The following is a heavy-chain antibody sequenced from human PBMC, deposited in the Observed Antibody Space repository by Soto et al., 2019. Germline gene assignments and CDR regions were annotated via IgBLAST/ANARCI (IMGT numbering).Heavy chain of an antibody. CDR3: ARGVTILGVAGG. J-gene: IGHJ4*02. V-gene: IGHV1-8*01. D-gene: IGHD3-3*01. CDR1: GYTFTSYD. Sequence: QVQLVQSGAEVKKPGASVKVSCKASGYTFTSYDINWVRQATGQGLEWMGWMNPNSGNTGYAQKFQGRVTMTRNTSTSTASMQMSSLGPEVTAVYYCARGVTILGVAGGGGQGTLVTASS. CDR2: MNPNSGNT.